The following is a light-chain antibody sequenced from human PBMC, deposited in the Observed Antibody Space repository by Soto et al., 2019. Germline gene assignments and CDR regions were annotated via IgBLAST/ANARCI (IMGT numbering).Light chain of an antibody. Sequence: EIMMTQSPVTLSLSPGERATFSCRASQDISTNLAWYQQKPGQTPRLLIYGASTRATGVPTRISGSGSGTEFTLTISSLQSEDFAVYSCQQYNQWPRTFGQGTKVEIK. CDR1: QDISTN. CDR3: QQYNQWPRT. J-gene: IGKJ1*01. CDR2: GAS. V-gene: IGKV3-15*01.